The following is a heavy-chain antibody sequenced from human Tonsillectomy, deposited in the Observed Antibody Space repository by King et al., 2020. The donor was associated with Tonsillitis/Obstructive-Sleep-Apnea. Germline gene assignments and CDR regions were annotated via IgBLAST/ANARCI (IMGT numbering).Heavy chain of an antibody. V-gene: IGHV4-59*01. D-gene: IGHD2-8*01. Sequence: QLQESGPGLVKPSETLSLSCTVSGGSISSYYWSWIRQPPGKGLECIGYIYYSGSTNYNPSLKSRVTISVDTSKNQFSLKMRSVTAADTAVYYCAREGAVMNAFAIWGQGTMVTVSS. J-gene: IGHJ3*02. CDR3: AREGAVMNAFAI. CDR2: IYYSGST. CDR1: GGSISSYY.